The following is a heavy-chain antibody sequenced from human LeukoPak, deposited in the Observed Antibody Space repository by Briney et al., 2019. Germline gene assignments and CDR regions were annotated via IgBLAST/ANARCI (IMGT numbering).Heavy chain of an antibody. CDR2: IKQDGSEK. D-gene: IGHD3-22*01. CDR1: GFALSSYW. CDR3: ARDAGLGY. J-gene: IGHJ4*02. Sequence: PGGSLRLSCAASGFALSSYWMSWVRQAPGKGLEWVANIKQDGSEKYYVDSVKGRFTISRDNAKNSLYLQMNSLRAEDTAVYYCARDAGLGYWGQGTLVTVSS. V-gene: IGHV3-7*01.